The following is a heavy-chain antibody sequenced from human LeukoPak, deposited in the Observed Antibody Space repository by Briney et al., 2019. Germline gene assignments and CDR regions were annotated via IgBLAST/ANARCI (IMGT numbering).Heavy chain of an antibody. CDR2: IYTSGST. J-gene: IGHJ6*02. V-gene: IGHV4-4*07. D-gene: IGHD6-19*01. CDR3: ARVLAVAGYYYYYGMDV. CDR1: GGSISSYY. Sequence: SETLSLTCTVSGGSISSYYWSWIRQPAGKGLEWIGRIYTSGSTNYNPSLKSRVTMSVDTSKNQFSLKLSSVTAAGTAVYYCARVLAVAGYYYYYGMDVWGQGTTVTVSS.